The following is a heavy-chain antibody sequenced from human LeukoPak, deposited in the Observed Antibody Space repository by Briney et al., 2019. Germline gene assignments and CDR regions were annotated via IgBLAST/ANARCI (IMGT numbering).Heavy chain of an antibody. CDR1: GYSFTSYW. CDR2: IYPGDSDT. J-gene: IGHJ6*02. V-gene: IGHV5-51*01. CDR3: ARSSSNPDSYYYYGMDV. Sequence: GESLNISCKGSGYSFTSYWIGWVRQMPGKGLEWMGIIYPGDSDTRYSPSFQGQVTISADKSISTAYLQWSSLKASDTAMYYCARSSSNPDSYYYYGMDVWGQGTTVTISS. D-gene: IGHD2/OR15-2a*01.